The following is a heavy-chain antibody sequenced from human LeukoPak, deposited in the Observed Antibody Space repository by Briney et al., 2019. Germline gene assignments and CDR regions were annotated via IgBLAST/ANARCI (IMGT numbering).Heavy chain of an antibody. CDR1: GFTFSSYA. V-gene: IGHV3-23*01. D-gene: IGHD1-26*01. J-gene: IGHJ3*02. Sequence: GGSLRLSCAASGFTFSSYAMSWVRQAPGKGLEWVSAISGSGGSTYYADSVKGRFTISRDNSKNTLYLQMNSLRAEDTAVYYCARYLLGATEGDAFDIWGQGTMVTVSS. CDR2: ISGSGGST. CDR3: ARYLLGATEGDAFDI.